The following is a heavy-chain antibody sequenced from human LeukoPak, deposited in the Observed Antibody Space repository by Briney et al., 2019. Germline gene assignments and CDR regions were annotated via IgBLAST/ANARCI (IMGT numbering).Heavy chain of an antibody. Sequence: TLSLTCTVSGGSISSGYYWGWIRQPPGKGLEWIGYIYYSGSTYYNPSLKSRVTISVDTSKNQFSLKLSSVTAADTAVYYCARGRAMIVGNFDYWGQGTLVTVSS. CDR1: GGSISSGYY. CDR2: IYYSGST. V-gene: IGHV4-30-4*08. D-gene: IGHD3-22*01. CDR3: ARGRAMIVGNFDY. J-gene: IGHJ4*02.